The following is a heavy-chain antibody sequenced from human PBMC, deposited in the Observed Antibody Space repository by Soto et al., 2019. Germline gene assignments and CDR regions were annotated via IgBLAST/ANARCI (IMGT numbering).Heavy chain of an antibody. CDR1: GGSISSGDYY. V-gene: IGHV4-30-4*01. CDR3: AILAGRGWFGELLDYYYGMDV. J-gene: IGHJ6*02. CDR2: IYYSGST. D-gene: IGHD3-10*01. Sequence: SETLSLTCTVSGGSISSGDYYWSWIRQPPGKGLEWIGYIYYSGSTYYNPSLKSRVTISVDTSKNQFSLKLSSVTAADTAVYYCAILAGRGWFGELLDYYYGMDVWGQGTTVTVSS.